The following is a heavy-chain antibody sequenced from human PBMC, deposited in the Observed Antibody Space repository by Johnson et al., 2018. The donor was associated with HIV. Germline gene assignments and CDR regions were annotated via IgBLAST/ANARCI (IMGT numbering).Heavy chain of an antibody. D-gene: IGHD2-15*01. V-gene: IGHV3-23*04. CDR3: AKYSGFALDI. CDR2: INPRPDSA. J-gene: IGHJ3*02. CDR1: AFTFSSND. Sequence: VQLVESGGGLVQPGGSLRLSCGASAFTFSSNDMNWVRQAPGKGLEWVCGINPRPDSAACADSVKGRFTISRDNAKTSLYLQMNSLRVEDTAVYKCAKYSGFALDIWGQGTEVIVSS.